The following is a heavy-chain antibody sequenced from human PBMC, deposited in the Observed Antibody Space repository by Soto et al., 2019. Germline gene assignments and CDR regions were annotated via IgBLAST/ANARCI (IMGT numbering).Heavy chain of an antibody. CDR3: ARVASYYYDSSGSNWFDP. J-gene: IGHJ5*02. Sequence: QVQLQESGPGLVKPSQTLSLTCTVSGGSISSGGYYWSWIRQHQGKGLEWIGYIYYSGSTYYNPSLKGVVTISIDTSKNQFDLKLSSVTSADTTVYYCARVASYYYDSSGSNWFDPWGQGTLVTVSS. CDR2: IYYSGST. D-gene: IGHD3-22*01. V-gene: IGHV4-31*01. CDR1: GGSISSGGYY.